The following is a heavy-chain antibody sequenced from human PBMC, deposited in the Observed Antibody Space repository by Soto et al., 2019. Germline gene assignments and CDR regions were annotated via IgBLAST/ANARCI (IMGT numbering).Heavy chain of an antibody. J-gene: IGHJ5*02. CDR3: ARREIQITDHDFWSGSWFDP. CDR1: GYTFTSYY. CDR2: INPSGGST. Sequence: ASVKVSCKASGYTFTSYYMHWVRQAPGQGLEWMGIINPSGGSTSYAQKFQGRVTMTRDTSTSTVYMELSSLRSEDTAVYYCARREIQITDHDFWSGSWFDPWGQGTLVTVSS. V-gene: IGHV1-46*01. D-gene: IGHD3-3*01.